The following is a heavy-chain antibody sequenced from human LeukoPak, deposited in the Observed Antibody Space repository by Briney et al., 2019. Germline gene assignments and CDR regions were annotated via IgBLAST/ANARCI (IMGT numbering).Heavy chain of an antibody. CDR2: IYYSGST. V-gene: IGHV4-59*08. CDR3: AGRKYGGREPPHDAFDI. D-gene: IGHD4-23*01. CDR1: GGSISSYY. J-gene: IGHJ3*02. Sequence: SETLSLTCTVSGGSISSYYWSWIRQPPGKGLEWIGYIYYSGSTNYNPSLKSRVTISVDTSKNQFSLKLSSVTAADTAVYYCAGRKYGGREPPHDAFDIWGQGTMVTVSS.